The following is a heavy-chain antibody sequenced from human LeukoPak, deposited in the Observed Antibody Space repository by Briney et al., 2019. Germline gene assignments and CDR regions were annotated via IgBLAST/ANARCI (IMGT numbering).Heavy chain of an antibody. D-gene: IGHD3-22*01. V-gene: IGHV1-46*01. J-gene: IGHJ4*02. CDR2: INPSGGST. CDR3: ARGGYGYYDSSGYSYYFDY. Sequence: ASVKVSCKASGYTFTSYYMHWVRRAPGQGLEWMGIINPSGGSTSYAQKFQGRVTMTRDTSTSTVYMELSSLRSEDTAVYYCARGGYGYYDSSGYSYYFDYWGQGTLVTVSS. CDR1: GYTFTSYY.